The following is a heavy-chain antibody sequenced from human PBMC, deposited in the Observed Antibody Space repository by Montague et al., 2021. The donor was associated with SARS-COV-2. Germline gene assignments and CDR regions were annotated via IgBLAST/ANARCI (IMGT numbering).Heavy chain of an antibody. CDR2: TYYRSKWYN. V-gene: IGHV6-1*01. CDR3: ARGLWFGELLYYYYYYGMDV. J-gene: IGHJ6*02. Sequence: CAISGDSVAINSAGWNWIRQSPSRGLEWLGRTYYRSKWYNDYAVXVKSRITINPDTSKNQFSLQLNSVTPEDTAVYYCARGLWFGELLYYYYYYGMDVWGQGTTVTVSS. D-gene: IGHD3-10*01. CDR1: GDSVAINSAG.